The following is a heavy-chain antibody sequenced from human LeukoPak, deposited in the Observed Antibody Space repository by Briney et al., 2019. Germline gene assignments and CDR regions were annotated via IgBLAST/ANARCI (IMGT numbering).Heavy chain of an antibody. CDR1: GYSFTSYW. Sequence: GESLKISCKGSGYSFTSYWIGWVRQMPGKGLEWMGIIWPGDSDTRYSPSFQGQVTISADKFISTAYLQWTSLKASDTAMYYCARHRPYSSGSYYFDYWGQGTLVTVSS. J-gene: IGHJ4*02. V-gene: IGHV5-51*01. CDR2: IWPGDSDT. CDR3: ARHRPYSSGSYYFDY. D-gene: IGHD6-19*01.